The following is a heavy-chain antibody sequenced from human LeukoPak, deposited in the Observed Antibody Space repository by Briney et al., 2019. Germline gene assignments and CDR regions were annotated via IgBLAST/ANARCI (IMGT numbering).Heavy chain of an antibody. Sequence: GESLQISCKGSGYSFSNYWIGWVRQLPGKGLEWMGIIYPGDSDTRYGPSFQGQVTISADKSISTAYLQWSSLKASDTAIYYCARQVVVTGAESFDYWGQGTLVTVSS. CDR2: IYPGDSDT. CDR1: GYSFSNYW. V-gene: IGHV5-51*01. CDR3: ARQVVVTGAESFDY. D-gene: IGHD2-2*01. J-gene: IGHJ4*02.